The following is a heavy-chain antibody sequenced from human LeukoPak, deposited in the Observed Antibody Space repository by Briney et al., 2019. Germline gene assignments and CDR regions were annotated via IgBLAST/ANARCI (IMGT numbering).Heavy chain of an antibody. CDR2: MNPNSGNT. V-gene: IGHV1-8*02. CDR3: ARGFYGDYDAFDT. J-gene: IGHJ3*02. Sequence: ASVKVSCKASGYTFTSYGTNWVRQATGQGLEWMGWMNPNSGNTGYAQKSQGRVTMTRNTSISTAYMELSSLRSEDTAVYYCARGFYGDYDAFDTWGQGTMVTVSS. D-gene: IGHD4-17*01. CDR1: GYTFTSYG.